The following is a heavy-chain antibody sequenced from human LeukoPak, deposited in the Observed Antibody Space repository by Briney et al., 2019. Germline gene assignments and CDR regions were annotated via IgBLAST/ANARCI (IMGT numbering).Heavy chain of an antibody. J-gene: IGHJ4*02. V-gene: IGHV3-7*01. CDR3: AREGTTRWYAPEC. CDR2: IREHGGEQ. CDR1: GFTFSNYW. D-gene: IGHD2-15*01. Sequence: GGSLRLSCAVSGFTFSNYWMSWVRQAPGKGLEWVANIREHGGEQYYVDSVKGRFTISRDNPKNSVYLQMDSLRVEDTAVYYCAREGTTRWYAPECWGQGTLVTVSS.